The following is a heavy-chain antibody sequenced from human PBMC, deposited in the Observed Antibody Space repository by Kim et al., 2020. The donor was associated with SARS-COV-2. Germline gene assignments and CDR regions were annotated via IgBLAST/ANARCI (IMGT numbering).Heavy chain of an antibody. J-gene: IGHJ6*02. V-gene: IGHV3-48*02. Sequence: GGSLRLSCAASGFTFSSYSMNWVRQAPGKGLEWVSYISSSSSTIYYADSVKGRFTISRDNAKNSLYLQMNSLRDEDTAVYYCARLIAAAGTFYYYGMDVWGQGTTVTVSS. CDR1: GFTFSSYS. CDR2: ISSSSSTI. CDR3: ARLIAAAGTFYYYGMDV. D-gene: IGHD6-13*01.